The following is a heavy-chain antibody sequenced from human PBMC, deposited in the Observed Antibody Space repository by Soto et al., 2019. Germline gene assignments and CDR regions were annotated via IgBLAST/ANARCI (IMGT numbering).Heavy chain of an antibody. J-gene: IGHJ4*02. V-gene: IGHV4-59*01. Sequence: SSESRSLTCTVSGGSISAYSWSWVRQPPGKGLEWIGNIHYNGNTKYNPSLKSRVTMSVDTSKNQFSLKLISVTAADTAKYFCAREGNLGRWLQPLDFWGQGTLVT. CDR1: GGSISAYS. CDR3: AREGNLGRWLQPLDF. CDR2: IHYNGNT. D-gene: IGHD5-12*01.